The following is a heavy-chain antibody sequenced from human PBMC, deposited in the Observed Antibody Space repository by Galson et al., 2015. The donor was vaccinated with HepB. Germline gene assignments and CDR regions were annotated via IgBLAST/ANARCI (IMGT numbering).Heavy chain of an antibody. CDR1: GYTFTSYR. V-gene: IGHV1-18*01. J-gene: IGHJ5*02. Sequence: SVKVSCKASGYTFTSYRLTWLRQAPGQGLEWMGWITADNGNTNYAQNLQGRVTMTTDTSTSTAYMELRSLRSDDTAVDYCARDCSDTSCFPWGQGTLVTVSS. D-gene: IGHD2-2*01. CDR3: ARDCSDTSCFP. CDR2: ITADNGNT.